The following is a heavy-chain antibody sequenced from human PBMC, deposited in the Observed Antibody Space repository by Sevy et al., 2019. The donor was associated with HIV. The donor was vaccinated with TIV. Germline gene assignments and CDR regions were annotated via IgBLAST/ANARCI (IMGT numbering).Heavy chain of an antibody. J-gene: IGHJ4*02. CDR1: GDSISSNNW. CDR2: MFHAGSA. V-gene: IGHV4-4*02. D-gene: IGHD2-15*01. Sequence: SETLSLTCTVSGDSISSNNWWTWVRQPPGKGLEWIGDMFHAGSANYNPPLKGRVTISVDKSTNHFSLNLFPVTAADTAVYYCARRPQIVVPNQIPPLDYWGPGILVTVSS. CDR3: ARRPQIVVPNQIPPLDY.